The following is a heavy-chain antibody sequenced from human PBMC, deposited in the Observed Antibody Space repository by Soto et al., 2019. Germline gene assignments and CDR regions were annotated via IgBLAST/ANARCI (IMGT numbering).Heavy chain of an antibody. CDR2: ISGSGGST. V-gene: IGHV3-23*01. D-gene: IGHD3-16*01. J-gene: IGHJ3*02. CDR3: AKGGDWLDAFDI. CDR1: GFTFSSYA. Sequence: GGPLRLSCAASGFTFSSYAMSWVRQAPGKGLEWVSAISGSGGSTYYADSVKGRFTIPRDNSKNTLYLQMNSLRAEDTAVYYCAKGGDWLDAFDIWGQGTMVTVSS.